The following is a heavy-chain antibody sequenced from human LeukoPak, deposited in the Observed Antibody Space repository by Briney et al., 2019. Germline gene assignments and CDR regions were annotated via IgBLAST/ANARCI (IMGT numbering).Heavy chain of an antibody. CDR2: IYYSGST. J-gene: IGHJ3*02. CDR1: GGSFSGYY. D-gene: IGHD3-16*02. Sequence: KPSETLSLTCAVYGGSFSGYYWSWIRQPPGKGLEWIGYIYYSGSTNYNPSLKSRVTISVDTSKNQFSLKLSSVTAADTAVYYCAKTTLYSNDAFDIWGQGTMVTVSS. CDR3: AKTTLYSNDAFDI. V-gene: IGHV4-59*08.